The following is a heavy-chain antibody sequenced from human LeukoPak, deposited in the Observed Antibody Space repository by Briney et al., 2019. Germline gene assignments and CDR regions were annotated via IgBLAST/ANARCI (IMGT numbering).Heavy chain of an antibody. V-gene: IGHV4-59*01. CDR2: IYYSGST. D-gene: IGHD3-10*01. CDR3: ARAYGSGSYYNFLAY. J-gene: IGHJ4*02. Sequence: LSETLSLTCTVSGGSISSYHWSWIRQPPGKGLEWIGYIYYSGSTNYNPSLKSRVTISVDTSKNQFPLKLSSVTAADTAVYYCARAYGSGSYYNFLAYWGQGTLVTVSS. CDR1: GGSISSYH.